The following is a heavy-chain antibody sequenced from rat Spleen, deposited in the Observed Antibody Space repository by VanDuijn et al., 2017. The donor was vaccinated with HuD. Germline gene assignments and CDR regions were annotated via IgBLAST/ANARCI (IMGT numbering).Heavy chain of an antibody. V-gene: IGHV2-27*01. CDR1: GFSLTSYH. Sequence: QVQLKESGPGLVQPSQTLSLTCTVSGFSLTSYHVHWVRQPPGKGLEWMGRIQSGGSTDYNSALKSRLIINRDTSKNQVFLKMNSLQTDDTGTYYCTRGTTTGDWFAYWGQGTLVTVSS. J-gene: IGHJ3*01. CDR2: IQSGGST. D-gene: IGHD5-1*01. CDR3: TRGTTTGDWFAY.